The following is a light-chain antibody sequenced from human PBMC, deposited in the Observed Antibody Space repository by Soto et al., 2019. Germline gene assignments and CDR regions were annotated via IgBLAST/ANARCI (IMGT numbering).Light chain of an antibody. CDR2: GAS. Sequence: EIRMTQSPVTLSVSTGERATLSCRASQSVSSDLAWYHQKPGQAPRLLIYGASTRATGIPARFSGSGSGTEFTLTINSLQSEDFAVYYCQQYNNWPRTFGQGTKVDIK. J-gene: IGKJ1*01. V-gene: IGKV3-15*01. CDR3: QQYNNWPRT. CDR1: QSVSSD.